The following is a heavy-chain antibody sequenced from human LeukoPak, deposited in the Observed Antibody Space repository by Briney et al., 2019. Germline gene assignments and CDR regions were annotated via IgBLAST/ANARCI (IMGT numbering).Heavy chain of an antibody. CDR1: GYTFTTYG. J-gene: IGHJ4*02. V-gene: IGHV1-18*01. CDR3: ARKGCSNSCYVFDY. CDR2: ISAYNGNT. Sequence: ASVKVSCKASGYTFTTYGISWLRQAPGQGLEWMGWISAYNGNTNYAQKFQGRVTMTRDTSTSTVYMELRIRRSDDTAVYYCARKGCSNSCYVFDYWGQGTLVTVSS. D-gene: IGHD2-2*01.